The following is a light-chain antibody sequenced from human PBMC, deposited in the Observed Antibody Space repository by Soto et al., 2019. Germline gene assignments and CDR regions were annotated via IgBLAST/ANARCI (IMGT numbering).Light chain of an antibody. CDR2: DVS. CDR1: QSLLHGDGKTY. J-gene: IGKJ2*01. Sequence: DIVMTQTPLSLSVTPGRPASISCKSSQSLLHGDGKTYLYWFLRKPGQPPQLLFYDVSNRFSGVPDRISASGSGTDFTLTISRVGPEDIGLYYCMQSIKLPFTFGQGSKLEI. CDR3: MQSIKLPFT. V-gene: IGKV2D-29*01.